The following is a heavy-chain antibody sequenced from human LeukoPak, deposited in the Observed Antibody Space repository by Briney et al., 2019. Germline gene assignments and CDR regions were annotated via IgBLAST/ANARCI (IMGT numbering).Heavy chain of an antibody. D-gene: IGHD6-19*01. CDR2: INPSGGSA. J-gene: IGHJ4*02. V-gene: IGHV1-46*01. Sequence: GASVKVSCKASGYTFTSHHMHWVRPAPGQGPEWMGIINPSGGSATYAQKFQGRVTMTRDTSTSTVYMEVSSLRSEDTAVYYCARARLGSSASADCWGQGTLVTVSS. CDR1: GYTFTSHH. CDR3: ARARLGSSASADC.